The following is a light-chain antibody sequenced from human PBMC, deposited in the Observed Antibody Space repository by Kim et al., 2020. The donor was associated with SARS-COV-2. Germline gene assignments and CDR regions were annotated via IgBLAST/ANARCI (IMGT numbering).Light chain of an antibody. CDR1: QSVSSSY. CDR3: QQYGSSPGST. Sequence: EIVLTQSPGTLSLSPGERATLSCRASQSVSSSYLAWYQQKPGQAPRLLIYAASSRATGIPDRFSGSGSGTDFTLTISRLEPEDFAVYYCQQYGSSPGSTFGQGTKLEI. V-gene: IGKV3-20*01. CDR2: AAS. J-gene: IGKJ2*01.